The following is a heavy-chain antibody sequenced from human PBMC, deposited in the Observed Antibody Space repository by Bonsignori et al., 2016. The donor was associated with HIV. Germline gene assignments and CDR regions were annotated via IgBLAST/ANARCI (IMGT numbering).Heavy chain of an antibody. J-gene: IGHJ4*02. CDR3: AKETEYSSSAFDY. Sequence: EVQLLESGGGLVQPGGSLRLSCAASGFTFSGYAMSWVRQAPGKWLEWISSISTSGRSTYYADSVKGRFTVSRDSSKNTVSLQMNSLRGEDTAVYFCAKETEYSSSAFDYWGQGT. CDR2: ISTSGRST. V-gene: IGHV3-23*01. CDR1: GFTFSGYA. D-gene: IGHD6-6*01.